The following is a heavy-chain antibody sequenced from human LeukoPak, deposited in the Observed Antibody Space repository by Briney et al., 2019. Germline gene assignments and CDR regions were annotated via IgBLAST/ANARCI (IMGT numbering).Heavy chain of an antibody. V-gene: IGHV3-23*01. J-gene: IGHJ4*02. CDR2: ISGSGGST. D-gene: IGHD2-15*01. Sequence: GGSLRLSCAASGVTFSSYAMSWVRQAPGKGLEWVSAISGSGGSTYYADSVKGRFAISRDNSKNTLYLQMNSLRAEDTAVYYCAKRRDIVVVVAARDYFDYWGQGTLVTVSS. CDR1: GVTFSSYA. CDR3: AKRRDIVVVVAARDYFDY.